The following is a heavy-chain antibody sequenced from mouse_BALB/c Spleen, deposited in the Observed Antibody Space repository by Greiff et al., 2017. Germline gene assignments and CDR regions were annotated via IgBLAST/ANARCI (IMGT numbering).Heavy chain of an antibody. CDR3: ARHGYGSRVYFDY. D-gene: IGHD1-1*01. J-gene: IGHJ2*01. Sequence: EVKLVESGGDLVKPGGSLKLSCAASGFTFSSYGMSWVRQTPDKRLEWVATISSGGSYTYYPDSVKGRFTISRDNAKNTLYLQMSSLNSEDTAMYYCARHGYGSRVYFDYWGQGTTRTVSS. CDR1: GFTFSSYG. V-gene: IGHV5-6*01. CDR2: ISSGGSYT.